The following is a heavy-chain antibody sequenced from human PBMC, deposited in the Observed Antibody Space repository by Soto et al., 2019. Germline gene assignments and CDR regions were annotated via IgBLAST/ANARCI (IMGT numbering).Heavy chain of an antibody. J-gene: IGHJ6*02. CDR1: GYTFTSYG. D-gene: IGHD1-26*01. V-gene: IGHV1-18*01. CDR3: ARCSWSYPGYYYYGMDV. Sequence: GASVKVSCKASGYTFTSYGISWVRQAPGQGLEWMGWISAYNGNTNYAQKLQGRVTMTTDTSTSTAYMELRSLRSDDTAVYYCARCSWSYPGYYYYGMDVWGQGTTVTVSS. CDR2: ISAYNGNT.